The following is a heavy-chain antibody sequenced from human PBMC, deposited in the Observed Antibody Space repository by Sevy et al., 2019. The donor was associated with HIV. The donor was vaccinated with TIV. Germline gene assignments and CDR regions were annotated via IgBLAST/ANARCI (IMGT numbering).Heavy chain of an antibody. Sequence: ASVKVSCKASGYTFTSYYLHWVRQAPGQGLEWMGWINPISGGTNYAPKFQGRVTMTRDTSISTASMQLSRLRADDTAVYYCTRFAAKAKNFYCGGDCYSDYWGQGSLVTVSS. J-gene: IGHJ4*02. CDR1: GYTFTSYY. CDR2: INPISGGT. CDR3: TRFAAKAKNFYCGGDCYSDY. V-gene: IGHV1-2*02. D-gene: IGHD2-21*02.